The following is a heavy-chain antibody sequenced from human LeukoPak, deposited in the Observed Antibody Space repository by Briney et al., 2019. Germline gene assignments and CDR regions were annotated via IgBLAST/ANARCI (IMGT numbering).Heavy chain of an antibody. D-gene: IGHD6-13*01. CDR2: IANDGRDK. J-gene: IGHJ4*02. CDR3: AKDGRVAAAAYYFDY. Sequence: GRSLRLSCAASGFTFSSHGMHWVRQAPGKGLEWVAVIANDGRDKKYADSVKGRFTISRDNSKNTLYLQMNSLRAEDTAVYYCAKDGRVAAAAYYFDYWGQGTLVTVSS. CDR1: GFTFSSHG. V-gene: IGHV3-30*18.